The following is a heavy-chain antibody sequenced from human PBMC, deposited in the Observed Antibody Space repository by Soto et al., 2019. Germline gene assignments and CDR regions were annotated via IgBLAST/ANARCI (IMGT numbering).Heavy chain of an antibody. Sequence: ASVKVSCKASGYTLTSYYMHWLRQAPGQGLEWMGIINPSGGSTSYAQKFQGRVTMTRDTSTSTVYMELSSLRSEDTAVYYCARDYYDSSGYPYYYYGMDVWGQGTTVTVSS. CDR2: INPSGGST. CDR3: ARDYYDSSGYPYYYYGMDV. D-gene: IGHD3-22*01. CDR1: GYTLTSYY. J-gene: IGHJ6*02. V-gene: IGHV1-46*01.